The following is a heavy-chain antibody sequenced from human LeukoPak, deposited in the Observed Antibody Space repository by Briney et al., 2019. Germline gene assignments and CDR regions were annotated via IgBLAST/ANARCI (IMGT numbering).Heavy chain of an antibody. CDR3: ASENYYDSSGYYY. Sequence: GGSLRLSCAASGFTFSSYIMNWVRQAPGKGLEWVSSISSSSSYIYYADSVKGRFTISRDNAKNSLYLQMNSLRAEDTAVYYCASENYYDSSGYYYWGQGTLVTVSS. J-gene: IGHJ4*02. V-gene: IGHV3-21*01. CDR2: ISSSSSYI. D-gene: IGHD3-22*01. CDR1: GFTFSSYI.